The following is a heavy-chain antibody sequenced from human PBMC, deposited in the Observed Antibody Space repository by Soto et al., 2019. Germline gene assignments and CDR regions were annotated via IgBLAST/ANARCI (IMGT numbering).Heavy chain of an antibody. V-gene: IGHV4-61*01. CDR1: GGSVSSGSYY. J-gene: IGHJ6*02. Sequence: SETLSLTCTVSGGSVSSGSYYWSWIRQPPGKGLEWIGYIYYSGSTSYNPSLKSRVTISVDTSKNQFSLKLSSVTAADTAVYYCATLYSSSWYDYYYGMDVWGQGTTVTVSS. CDR2: IYYSGST. CDR3: ATLYSSSWYDYYYGMDV. D-gene: IGHD6-13*01.